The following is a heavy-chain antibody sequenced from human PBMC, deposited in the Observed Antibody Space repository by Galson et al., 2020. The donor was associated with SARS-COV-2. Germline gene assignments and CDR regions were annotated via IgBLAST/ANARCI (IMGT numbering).Heavy chain of an antibody. CDR3: VKAVGATQRGYCDS. CDR2: ISYDGNNK. J-gene: IGHJ4*02. CDR1: GFTFSSYG. V-gene: IGHV3-30*18. Sequence: PGGSLRLSCAASGFTFSSYGMHWVRQAPGKGLEWVAVISYDGNNKYHADSVKGRFTISRDNSKNTLYLQMNSLRSEDTAVYYCVKAVGATQRGYCDSWGQGTLVTVSS. D-gene: IGHD1-26*01.